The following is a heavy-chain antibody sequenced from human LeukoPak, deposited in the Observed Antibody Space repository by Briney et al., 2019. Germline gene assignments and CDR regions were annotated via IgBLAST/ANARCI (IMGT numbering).Heavy chain of an antibody. CDR3: AKKSRGSGSYYGDY. Sequence: QAGGSLRLSCAASGFTFSNYAMTWVRQASGKGLEWVSGISGGGGTTYYADSVKGRFTISRDNSKNTLYLQMNSLRAEDAAVYYCAKKSRGSGSYYGDYWGQGILVTVSS. V-gene: IGHV3-23*01. CDR1: GFTFSNYA. CDR2: ISGGGGTT. J-gene: IGHJ4*02. D-gene: IGHD3-10*01.